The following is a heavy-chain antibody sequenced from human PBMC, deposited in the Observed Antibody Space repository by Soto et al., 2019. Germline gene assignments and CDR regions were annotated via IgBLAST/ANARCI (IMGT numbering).Heavy chain of an antibody. J-gene: IGHJ4*02. D-gene: IGHD3-3*01. Sequence: GGSLRLSCAASGFTFDDYAMHWVRQAPGKGLEWVSGISWNSGSIGYADSVKGRFTISRDNAKNSLYLQMNSLRAEDTALYYCAKDADYDFWSGYQGPGGSRYYFDYWGQGTLVTVSS. V-gene: IGHV3-9*01. CDR1: GFTFDDYA. CDR3: AKDADYDFWSGYQGPGGSRYYFDY. CDR2: ISWNSGSI.